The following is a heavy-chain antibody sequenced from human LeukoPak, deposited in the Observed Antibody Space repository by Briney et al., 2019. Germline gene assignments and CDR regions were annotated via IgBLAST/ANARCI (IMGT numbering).Heavy chain of an antibody. J-gene: IGHJ4*02. CDR2: INTDGSST. V-gene: IGHV3-74*01. Sequence: GSLRLSCAASGFTSSSYWMHWVRQAPGKGLVWVSRINTDGSSTSYADSVKGRFTISRDNAKNTLYLQMNSLRAEDTAVYYCASFDYSSGLPTNWGQGTLVTVSS. CDR1: GFTSSSYW. D-gene: IGHD6-19*01. CDR3: ASFDYSSGLPTN.